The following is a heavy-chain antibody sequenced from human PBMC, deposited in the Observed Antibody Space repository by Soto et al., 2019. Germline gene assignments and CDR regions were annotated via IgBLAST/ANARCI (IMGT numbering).Heavy chain of an antibody. Sequence: SVKVSCKASGGTFSSYAISWVRQAPGQGLEWMGGIIPIFGTANYAQKFQGRVTITADESTSTAYMKLSSLRSEDTAVYYCAGRFTIFGVGDAFDIWGQGTMVTVSS. CDR2: IIPIFGTA. J-gene: IGHJ3*02. V-gene: IGHV1-69*13. D-gene: IGHD3-3*01. CDR3: AGRFTIFGVGDAFDI. CDR1: GGTFSSYA.